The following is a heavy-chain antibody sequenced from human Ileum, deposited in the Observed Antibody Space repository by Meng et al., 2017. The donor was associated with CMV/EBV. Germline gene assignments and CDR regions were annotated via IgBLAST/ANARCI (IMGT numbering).Heavy chain of an antibody. CDR2: TSSSSSYI. D-gene: IGHD6-13*01. J-gene: IGHJ3*02. CDR1: GFTFSSYS. V-gene: IGHV3-21*01. Sequence: GGSLRLSCAASGFTFSSYSMNWVRQAPGKGLEWVSSTSSSSSYIYYADSVKGRFTITRDNAKNSLYLQMSSLRAEDTAVYYCARESAGGGAAATGGGSFDIWGQGTMVTVSS. CDR3: ARESAGGGAAATGGGSFDI.